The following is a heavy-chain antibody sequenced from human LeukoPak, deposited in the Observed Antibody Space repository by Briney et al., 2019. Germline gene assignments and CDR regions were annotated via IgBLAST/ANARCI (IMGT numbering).Heavy chain of an antibody. D-gene: IGHD3-22*01. J-gene: IGHJ3*02. CDR1: GFTFSSYG. CDR3: ARDVPDYYDSSGYRLFAFDI. CDR2: ISSSSSYI. Sequence: GGSLRLSCAASGFTFSSYGMHWVRQAPGKGLEWVSSISSSSSYIYYADSVKGRFTNSRDNAKNSLYLQMNSLRAEDTAVYYCARDVPDYYDSSGYRLFAFDIWGQGTMVTVSS. V-gene: IGHV3-21*01.